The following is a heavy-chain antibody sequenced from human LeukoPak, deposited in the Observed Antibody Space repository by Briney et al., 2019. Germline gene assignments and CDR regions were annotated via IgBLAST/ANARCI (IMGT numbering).Heavy chain of an antibody. D-gene: IGHD3-22*01. CDR2: IKQDGSEK. Sequence: GGSLRLSCAASGFTFSSYAMHWVRQAPGKGLEWVANIKQDGSEKYYVDSVKGRFTISRDNAKNSLYLQMNSLRAEDTAVYYCARRAPHYDSSGYYSAGAYYFDYWGQGTLVTVSS. CDR1: GFTFSSYA. J-gene: IGHJ4*02. CDR3: ARRAPHYDSSGYYSAGAYYFDY. V-gene: IGHV3-7*03.